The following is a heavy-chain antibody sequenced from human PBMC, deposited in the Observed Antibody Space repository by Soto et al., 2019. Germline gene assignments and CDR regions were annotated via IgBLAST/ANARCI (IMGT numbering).Heavy chain of an antibody. J-gene: IGHJ6*03. Sequence: PSETLSLTCTVSGGSISSYYWSWIRQPPGKGLEWIGYIYYSGSTNYNPSLKSRVTISVDTSKNQFSLKLSSVTAADTAVYYCAIVGSHSSSWYAYYYYYMDVWGKGTTVT. CDR1: GGSISSYY. V-gene: IGHV4-59*01. CDR3: AIVGSHSSSWYAYYYYYMDV. D-gene: IGHD6-13*01. CDR2: IYYSGST.